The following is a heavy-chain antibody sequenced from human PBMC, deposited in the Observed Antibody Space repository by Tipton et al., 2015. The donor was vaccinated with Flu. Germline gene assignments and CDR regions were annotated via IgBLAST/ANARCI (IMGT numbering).Heavy chain of an antibody. V-gene: IGHV4-39*07. Sequence: TLSLTCTVSGGSLSSSPYYWGWVRQSPGKGLEWIGTIDYSGNTHYNPSLESRVSISVAKMQFSLSLSSVTAADTAVYYCARDPAGYYDNSAYYIFDYWGQGTLVTVSS. D-gene: IGHD3-22*01. CDR3: ARDPAGYYDNSAYYIFDY. J-gene: IGHJ4*02. CDR1: GGSLSSSPYY. CDR2: IDYSGNT.